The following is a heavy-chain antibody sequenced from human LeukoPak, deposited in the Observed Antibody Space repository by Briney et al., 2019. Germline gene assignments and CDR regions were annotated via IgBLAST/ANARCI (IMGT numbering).Heavy chain of an antibody. CDR2: IDHTGST. Sequence: PSETLSLTCSVSGDSISIYYWSWIRQPPGKGLEWIGYIDHTGSTNYNPSLNSRVTISRDTSKNHFSLRLSSVTAADTALYYCARAEINDYSRYWGQGIPVIVSS. CDR3: ARAEINDYSRY. J-gene: IGHJ4*02. CDR1: GDSISIYY. D-gene: IGHD4-11*01. V-gene: IGHV4-59*08.